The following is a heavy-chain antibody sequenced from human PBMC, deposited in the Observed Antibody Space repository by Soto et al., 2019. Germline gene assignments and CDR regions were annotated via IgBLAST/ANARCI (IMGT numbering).Heavy chain of an antibody. D-gene: IGHD3-3*01. CDR2: TRNKATSYTT. J-gene: IGHJ6*02. Sequence: GGSLRLSCAASGFPFRDHYMDGVRQAPGKGLEWVARTRNKATSYTTGYTESVRGIFTISTDDSKNSLYLQMNSLKTEDTVVYCCARELDYREYYFGSGYYVLHYYYGMDVWGQGTTVTVSS. CDR3: ARELDYREYYFGSGYYVLHYYYGMDV. CDR1: GFPFRDHY. V-gene: IGHV3-72*01.